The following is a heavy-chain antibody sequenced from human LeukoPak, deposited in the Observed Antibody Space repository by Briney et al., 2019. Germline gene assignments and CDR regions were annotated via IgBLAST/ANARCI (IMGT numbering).Heavy chain of an antibody. CDR2: IWYDGSNK. CDR3: ARELDPPLLTTVTWGFDY. D-gene: IGHD4-17*01. J-gene: IGHJ4*02. V-gene: IGHV3-33*01. Sequence: SGGPLRLSCAASGFTFRSYGMHWVRQAPGKGLVGVAVIWYDGSNKYYADSVKGRFTISRDNSKNTLYLQMNSLRAEDTAVYYCARELDPPLLTTVTWGFDYWGQGTLVTVSS. CDR1: GFTFRSYG.